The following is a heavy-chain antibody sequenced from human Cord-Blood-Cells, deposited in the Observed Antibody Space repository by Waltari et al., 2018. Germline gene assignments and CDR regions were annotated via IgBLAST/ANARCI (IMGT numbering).Heavy chain of an antibody. CDR2: NNPNSGGT. J-gene: IGHJ3*02. CDR3: ARDRGTGGYDAFDI. D-gene: IGHD3-10*01. CDR1: GYTITGYY. Sequence: QVQLGQSGAEVKKPGPQVKVSCKASGYTITGYYMHWVRQAPGQGLEWMGWNNPNSGGTNYAKKFQGWVTMTRDTSISTAYMELSRLRSDDTAVYYCARDRGTGGYDAFDIWGQGTMVTVSS. V-gene: IGHV1-2*04.